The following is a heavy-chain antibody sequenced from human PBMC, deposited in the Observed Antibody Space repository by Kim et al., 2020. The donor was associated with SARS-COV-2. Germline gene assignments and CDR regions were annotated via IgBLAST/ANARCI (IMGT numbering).Heavy chain of an antibody. J-gene: IGHJ5*02. Sequence: GESLKISCKGSGYSFTSYWIGWVRQMPGKGLEWMGIIYPGDSDTRYSPSFQGQVTISADKSISTAYLQWSSLKASDTAMYYCARGFRYDFWSGYYNNWFDPWGQGTLVTVSS. CDR3: ARGFRYDFWSGYYNNWFDP. CDR1: GYSFTSYW. V-gene: IGHV5-51*01. CDR2: IYPGDSDT. D-gene: IGHD3-3*01.